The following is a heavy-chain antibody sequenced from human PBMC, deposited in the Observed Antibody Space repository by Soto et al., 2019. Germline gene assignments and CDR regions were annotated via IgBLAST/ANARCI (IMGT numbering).Heavy chain of an antibody. Sequence: SVKVSCKASGGTFSSYAISWVRQAPGQGLEWMGGIIPIFGTANYAQKFQGRVTITADESTSTAYMELRSLRSEDTAVYYCAKLARGVVIIRTDYYYYGMDVWGQGTTVTVSS. CDR3: AKLARGVVIIRTDYYYYGMDV. CDR1: GGTFSSYA. CDR2: IIPIFGTA. D-gene: IGHD3-3*01. J-gene: IGHJ6*02. V-gene: IGHV1-69*13.